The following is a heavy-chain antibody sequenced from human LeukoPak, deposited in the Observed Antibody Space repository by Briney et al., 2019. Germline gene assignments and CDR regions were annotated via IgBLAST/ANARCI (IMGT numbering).Heavy chain of an antibody. CDR2: ISYDGSNK. CDR1: GFTFSSYG. J-gene: IGHJ4*02. D-gene: IGHD5-18*01. V-gene: IGHV3-30*03. Sequence: PGGSLRLSCAVSGFTFSSYGMHWVRQAPGKGLEWVTVISYDGSNKKYADSVKGRFAISRDNSKNTLYLQMNSLRAEDTAVYYCATGGYSYGDYWGQGTLVTVSS. CDR3: ATGGYSYGDY.